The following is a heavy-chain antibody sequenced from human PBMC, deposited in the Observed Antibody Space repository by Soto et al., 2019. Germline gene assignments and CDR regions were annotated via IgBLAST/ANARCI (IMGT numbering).Heavy chain of an antibody. D-gene: IGHD2-21*01. CDR3: ARGRRAIGNYYYYYMDV. J-gene: IGHJ6*03. V-gene: IGHV1-3*01. CDR1: GYTFTSYA. Sequence: ASVKVSCKASGYTFTSYAMHWVRQAPGQRLEWMGWINAGNGNTKYSQKFQGRVTMTRNTSISTAYMELSSLRSEDTAVYYCARGRRAIGNYYYYYMDVWGKGTTVTVSS. CDR2: INAGNGNT.